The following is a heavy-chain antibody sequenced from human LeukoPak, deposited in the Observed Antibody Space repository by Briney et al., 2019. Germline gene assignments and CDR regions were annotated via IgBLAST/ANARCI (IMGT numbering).Heavy chain of an antibody. Sequence: GGSLRLSCAASGFTFSSYWMSWVRQAPGKGLEWVANIKQDGSEKYYVDSVKGRFTISRDNAKNSLYLQMNSLRAEDTAVYYCARDLLRGYSGYDNDYWGQGTLVTVSS. CDR3: ARDLLRGYSGYDNDY. CDR1: GFTFSSYW. CDR2: IKQDGSEK. J-gene: IGHJ4*02. V-gene: IGHV3-7*03. D-gene: IGHD5-12*01.